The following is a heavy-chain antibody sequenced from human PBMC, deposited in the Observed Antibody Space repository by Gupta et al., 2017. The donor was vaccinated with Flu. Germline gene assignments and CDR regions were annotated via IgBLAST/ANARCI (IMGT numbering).Heavy chain of an antibody. V-gene: IGHV1-2*06. D-gene: IGHD2-15*01. CDR3: ARDCVVVVADGDFDL. CDR2: SNPKSGDT. J-gene: IGHJ4*02. Sequence: GYSFTAYYIHWVRQAPGQGLEWMGRSNPKSGDTQYAQKCAGRVAMTRDTSINTADMELTMLIFGATAVDYGARDCVVVVADGDFDLGGKGSLVTVSS. CDR1: GYSFTAYY.